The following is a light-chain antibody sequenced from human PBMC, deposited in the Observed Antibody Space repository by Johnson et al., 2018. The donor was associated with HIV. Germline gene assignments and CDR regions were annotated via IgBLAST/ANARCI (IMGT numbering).Light chain of an antibody. V-gene: IGLV1-51*02. CDR1: SSNIGNTY. J-gene: IGLJ1*01. CDR3: GTWDNSLSAGGV. CDR2: ENN. Sequence: VLTQPPSVSAAPGQEVTISCSGSSSNIGNTYVSWYQQLPGTAPKLLIYENNKRPSGIPDRFSGSKSGTSATLGITGLQTGDEADYYCGTWDNSLSAGGVFGTGTKVTVL.